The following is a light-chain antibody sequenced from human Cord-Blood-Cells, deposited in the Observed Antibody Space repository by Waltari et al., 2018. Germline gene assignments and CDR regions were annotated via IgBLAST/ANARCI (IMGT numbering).Light chain of an antibody. Sequence: QSALTQPASVSGSPGQSITISCTATSSDVGGYNYVSWYQQHPGKAPKLMIYDVSKRPSGVSTRFSGSKSGNTASLTISGLQAEDEADYYCSSYTSSSTLVFGGGTKLTVL. J-gene: IGLJ2*01. V-gene: IGLV2-14*01. CDR3: SSYTSSSTLV. CDR1: SSDVGGYNY. CDR2: DVS.